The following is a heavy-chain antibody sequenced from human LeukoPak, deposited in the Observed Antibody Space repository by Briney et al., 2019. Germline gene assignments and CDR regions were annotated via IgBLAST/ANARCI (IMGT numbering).Heavy chain of an antibody. J-gene: IGHJ5*02. D-gene: IGHD6-6*01. CDR3: AKATYGSSSPSGSNWFDP. CDR1: GFTFSSYA. Sequence: GGSLRLSCAASGFTFSSYAMSWVRQAPGKGLEWVSAISGSGGSTYYADSVKGRFTISRDNSKNTLYLQMNSLRAEDTAVYYCAKATYGSSSPSGSNWFDPWGQGTLVTVSS. V-gene: IGHV3-23*01. CDR2: ISGSGGST.